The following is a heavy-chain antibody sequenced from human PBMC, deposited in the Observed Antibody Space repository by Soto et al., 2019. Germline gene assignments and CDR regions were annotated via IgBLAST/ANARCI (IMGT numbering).Heavy chain of an antibody. CDR1: GFIFTNYW. J-gene: IGHJ4*02. V-gene: IGHV3-23*01. CDR3: AKFKGDRGVIPFDY. D-gene: IGHD3-10*01. Sequence: GGSLRLSCAASGFIFTNYWIHWVRQAPGKGLEWVSGINGGGSCTYYADSVKGRFTISRDNSKNTLYLQMNSLRAEDTAVYYCAKFKGDRGVIPFDYWGQGTLVTVSS. CDR2: INGGGSCT.